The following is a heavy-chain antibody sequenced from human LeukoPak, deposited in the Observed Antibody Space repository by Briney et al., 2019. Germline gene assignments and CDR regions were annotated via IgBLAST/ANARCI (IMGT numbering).Heavy chain of an antibody. J-gene: IGHJ3*02. Sequence: PSETLSLTCTVSGGSISSYYWSWIRQPPGKGLEWIGYIYYSGSTSGSTNYNPSLRSRVTISVDTSKNQFSLKLSSVTAADTAVYYCARHSYYDSSGTDAFDIWGQGTMVTVSS. CDR1: GGSISSYY. CDR2: IYYSGSTSGST. D-gene: IGHD3-22*01. CDR3: ARHSYYDSSGTDAFDI. V-gene: IGHV4-59*08.